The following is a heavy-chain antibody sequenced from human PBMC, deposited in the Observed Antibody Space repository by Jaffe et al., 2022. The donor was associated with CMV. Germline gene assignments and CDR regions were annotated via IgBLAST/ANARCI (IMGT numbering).Heavy chain of an antibody. J-gene: IGHJ6*03. V-gene: IGHV3-48*03. Sequence: EVHLVESGGGLVQPGGSLRLSCAASGFTFRRYEMNWVRQAPGKGLEWVSYISSSGSPIYYADSVRGRFTISRDNAKNSLYLQMNSLRAEDTAVYYCARDELEQWLVPHYMDVWGKGTTVTVSS. CDR3: ARDELEQWLVPHYMDV. D-gene: IGHD6-19*01. CDR1: GFTFRRYE. CDR2: ISSSGSPI.